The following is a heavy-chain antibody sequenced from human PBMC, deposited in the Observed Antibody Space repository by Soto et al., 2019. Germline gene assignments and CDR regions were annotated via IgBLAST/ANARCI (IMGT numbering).Heavy chain of an antibody. J-gene: IGHJ4*02. CDR2: INPNPNSGGT. Sequence: QVQLVQSRAEVKKPGASVKVSCKASGYTFSGYHMHWVRQAPGQGLEWMGWINPNPNSGGTKYAQKFQGRVTMTRDTSISTVYMELRRLRSDDTAIYYCARDGIGFGYWGQGTLVTVSS. D-gene: IGHD3-3*01. CDR3: ARDGIGFGY. V-gene: IGHV1-2*02. CDR1: GYTFSGYH.